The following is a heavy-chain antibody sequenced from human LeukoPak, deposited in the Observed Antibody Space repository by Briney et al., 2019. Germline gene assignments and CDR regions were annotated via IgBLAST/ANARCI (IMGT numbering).Heavy chain of an antibody. CDR1: GYTFTSYA. D-gene: IGHD6-13*01. J-gene: IGHJ5*02. CDR3: ARDPAYDPYSSSWGEFDP. Sequence: ASVKVSCKASGYTFTSYAMNWVRQAPGQGLEWMGWINTNTGNPTYAQGLTGRFVFSLDTSVSTAYLQISSLKAEDTAVYYCARDPAYDPYSSSWGEFDPWGQGTLVTVSS. CDR2: INTNTGNP. V-gene: IGHV7-4-1*02.